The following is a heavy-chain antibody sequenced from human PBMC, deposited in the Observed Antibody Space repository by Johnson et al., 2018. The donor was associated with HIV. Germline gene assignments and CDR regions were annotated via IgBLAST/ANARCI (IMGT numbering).Heavy chain of an antibody. Sequence: QVQLVESGGGVVPPGRSLRLSCAASGFTFSSYGMHWVRQAPGRGLEWVAVISYDGSSKYYADSVKGRFTISRYNSKTTVDLQMNTLTPDDTAVYYCAKGIGHSYRGTHDAFDVWCQGTRGTVSA. D-gene: IGHD3/OR15-3a*01. CDR3: AKGIGHSYRGTHDAFDV. J-gene: IGHJ3*01. V-gene: IGHV3-30*18. CDR2: ISYDGSSK. CDR1: GFTFSSYG.